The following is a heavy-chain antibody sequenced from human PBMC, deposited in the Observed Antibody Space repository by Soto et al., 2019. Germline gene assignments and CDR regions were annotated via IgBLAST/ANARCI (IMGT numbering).Heavy chain of an antibody. CDR2: IHYTGNT. J-gene: IGHJ1*01. CDR3: ARQVIAAAGTGYFQH. D-gene: IGHD6-13*01. V-gene: IGHV4-39*01. Sequence: LSLTCTVSGGSISSISYYWGWIRQPPGKGLEYIGNIHYTGNTFYNASLKSRVTISVDTSKNQVSLKLRSVTAADTAVYYCARQVIAAAGTGYFQHWGQGAPVTVSS. CDR1: GGSISSISYY.